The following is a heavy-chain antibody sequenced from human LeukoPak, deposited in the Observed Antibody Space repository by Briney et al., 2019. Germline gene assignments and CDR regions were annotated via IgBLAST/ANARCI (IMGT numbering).Heavy chain of an antibody. CDR3: AKGGPSEWSCVDY. V-gene: IGHV3-23*01. CDR1: GFTFSGYA. J-gene: IGHJ4*02. CDR2: ISHSGGST. Sequence: GGSLRLSCAASGFTFSGYAMTWVRQAPGKGLVWVSSISHSGGSTYYADSVKGRFTISRDNSKNTLYLQMNSLRAEDTAVYYCAKGGPSEWSCVDYWGQGTLVTVSS. D-gene: IGHD3-3*01.